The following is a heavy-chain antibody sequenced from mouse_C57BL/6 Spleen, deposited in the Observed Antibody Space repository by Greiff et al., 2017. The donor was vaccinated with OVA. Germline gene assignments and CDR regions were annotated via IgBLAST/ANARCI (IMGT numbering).Heavy chain of an antibody. CDR3: ARVPY. V-gene: IGHV1-59*01. CDR1: GYTFTSYW. CDR2: IDPSDSYT. Sequence: QVQLQQPGAELVRPGTSVKLSCKASGYTFTSYWMHWVKQRPGQGLEWIGVIDPSDSYTNYNQKFKGKATLTVDTSSSTAYMQLSSLTSEDSAVYYCARVPYWGQGTLVTVSA. J-gene: IGHJ3*01.